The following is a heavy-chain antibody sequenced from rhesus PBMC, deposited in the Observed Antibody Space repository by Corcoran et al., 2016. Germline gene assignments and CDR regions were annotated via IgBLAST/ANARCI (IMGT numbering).Heavy chain of an antibody. Sequence: EVQRVESGGGLAKPGGCLGLSCAASGFTSGSYWLNGARQSPGKGLEWMSAIKGVRGTTYYASSVTGRFTISRDNSKNTLSLQINSLRAEDTAVYYCAKADSWGQGVVVTVSS. CDR2: IKGVRGTT. J-gene: IGHJ6*01. V-gene: IGHV3S42*01. CDR3: AKADS. CDR1: GFTSGSYW.